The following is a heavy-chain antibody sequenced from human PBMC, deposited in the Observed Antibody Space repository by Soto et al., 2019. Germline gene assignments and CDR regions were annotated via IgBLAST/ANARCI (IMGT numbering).Heavy chain of an antibody. Sequence: GGSLRLSCAASGFTFDDYAMHWVRQAPGKGLEWVSGISWNSGSIGYADSVKGRFTISRDNAKNSLYLQMNSLRAEDTALYYCAKVKQQLDPDPFYYMDVWGKGTTVTVSS. CDR3: AKVKQQLDPDPFYYMDV. CDR1: GFTFDDYA. J-gene: IGHJ6*03. CDR2: ISWNSGSI. V-gene: IGHV3-9*01. D-gene: IGHD6-13*01.